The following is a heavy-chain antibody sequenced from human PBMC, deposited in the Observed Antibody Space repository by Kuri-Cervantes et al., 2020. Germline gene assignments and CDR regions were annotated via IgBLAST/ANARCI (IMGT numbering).Heavy chain of an antibody. CDR3: ARVPDSSSWYVGGADYYYGMDV. V-gene: IGHV4-61*01. J-gene: IGHJ6*02. D-gene: IGHD6-13*01. CDR2: IYYSGST. Sequence: SETLSLTCTVSGGSVSSGSYYWSWIRQPPGKGLEWIGYIYYSGSTNYNPSLKSRVTISVDTSKNQFSLKLSSVTAADTAVYYCARVPDSSSWYVGGADYYYGMDVWGQGTTVTVSS. CDR1: GGSVSSGSYY.